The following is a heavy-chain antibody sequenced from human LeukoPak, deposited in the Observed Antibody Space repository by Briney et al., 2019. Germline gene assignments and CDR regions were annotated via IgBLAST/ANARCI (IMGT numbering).Heavy chain of an antibody. D-gene: IGHD5-18*01. CDR3: ARDVDTAYYFDY. CDR2: INPSGGST. Sequence: ASVKVSCKASGYTFTSYYMHWVRQAPGQGLEWMGIINPSGGSTSYAQKFQGRVTMTRDMCTSTVYMELSSLRSEDTAVFSCARDVDTAYYFDYWGQGTLVTVSS. V-gene: IGHV1-46*01. CDR1: GYTFTSYY. J-gene: IGHJ4*02.